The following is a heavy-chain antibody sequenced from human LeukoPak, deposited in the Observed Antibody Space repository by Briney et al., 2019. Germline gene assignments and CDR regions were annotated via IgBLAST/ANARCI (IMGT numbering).Heavy chain of an antibody. V-gene: IGHV1-46*01. CDR1: GYTFTTYY. D-gene: IGHD3-3*01. CDR2: IHPSGGST. CDR3: ARGVRFLEWLLDFDY. J-gene: IGHJ4*02. Sequence: ASVTVSCKASGYTFTTYYMHWVRQAPGQGLEWMGIIHPSGGSTSYAQKFQGRVTMTTDMFTSTVYMELSSLRSEDTAVYYCARGVRFLEWLLDFDYWGQGTLVTVSS.